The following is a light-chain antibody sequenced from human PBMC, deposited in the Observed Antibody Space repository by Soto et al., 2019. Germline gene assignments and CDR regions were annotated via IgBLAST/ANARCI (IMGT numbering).Light chain of an antibody. J-gene: IGKJ3*01. Sequence: DIQMTQSPSSLSASVGDRVTITCRASQAISNSLAWYQQKPGKVPKVLIYAASTLQSGVPSRFSGSGSGTDFTLTITSLQPEDVATYFFQKYHSAPFTFGPGTQLDIK. CDR1: QAISNS. V-gene: IGKV1-27*01. CDR3: QKYHSAPFT. CDR2: AAS.